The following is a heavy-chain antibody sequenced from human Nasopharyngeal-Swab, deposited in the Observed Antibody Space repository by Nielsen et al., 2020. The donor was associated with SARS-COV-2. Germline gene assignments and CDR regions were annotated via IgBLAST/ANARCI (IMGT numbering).Heavy chain of an antibody. V-gene: IGHV3-33*01. CDR2: IWYDGSNK. J-gene: IGHJ4*02. CDR3: ARGRTSGYSYGFYFGY. D-gene: IGHD5-18*01. CDR1: GFTFSSYG. Sequence: GESLKISCAASGFTFSSYGMHWVRQAPGKGLEWVAVIWYDGSNKYYADSVKGRFTISRDNSKNTLYLQMNSLRAEDTAVYYCARGRTSGYSYGFYFGYWGQGTLVTVSS.